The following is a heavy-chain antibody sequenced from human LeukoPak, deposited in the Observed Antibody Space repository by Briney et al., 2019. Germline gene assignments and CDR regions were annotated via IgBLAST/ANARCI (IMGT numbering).Heavy chain of an antibody. D-gene: IGHD6-13*01. V-gene: IGHV3-21*01. J-gene: IGHJ3*02. CDR1: GFTFSGYS. CDR2: ISSSSSYT. Sequence: GGSLRLSCPASGFTFSGYSMNWVRQAPGRGREGVSSISSSSSYTYYADSVKGRFTISRDNAKNSLYLQMNSLRAEDTAVYYCARAPGTSTFAAFDIWGQGTMVTVSS. CDR3: ARAPGTSTFAAFDI.